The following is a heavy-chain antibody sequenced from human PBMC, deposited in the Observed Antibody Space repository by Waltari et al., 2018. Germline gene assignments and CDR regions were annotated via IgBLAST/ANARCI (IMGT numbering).Heavy chain of an antibody. D-gene: IGHD4-17*01. CDR2: SSSSETPI. CDR3: ARERPNDYHLDL. J-gene: IGHJ4*02. V-gene: IGHV3-48*01. CDR1: GFNLNMYS. Sequence: EEQVVESGGGSVQPGGSLRLSCVASGFNLNMYSMNWVRQAPGKGLEWIAYSSSSETPIYYSDSVKGRFTISRDNAKNSLFLHMNNLRAEDTAVYYCARERPNDYHLDLWGQGTLVTVFS.